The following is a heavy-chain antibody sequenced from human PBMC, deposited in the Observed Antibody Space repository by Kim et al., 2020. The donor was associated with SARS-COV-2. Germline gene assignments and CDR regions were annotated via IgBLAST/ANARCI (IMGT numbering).Heavy chain of an antibody. D-gene: IGHD3-22*01. V-gene: IGHV4-34*01. CDR2: INHSGST. CDR3: ARAARYGYYDSSGPIGY. Sequence: SETLSLTCAVYGGSFSGYYCSWIRQPPGKGLEWIWEINHSGSTNYNPSLRSQVTISVDTSKNQFSLKLSSVTAADTAVYYCARAARYGYYDSSGPIGYWGQGTLVTVSS. J-gene: IGHJ4*02. CDR1: GGSFSGYY.